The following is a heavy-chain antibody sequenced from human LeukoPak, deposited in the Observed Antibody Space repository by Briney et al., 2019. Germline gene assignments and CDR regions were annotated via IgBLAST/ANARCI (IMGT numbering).Heavy chain of an antibody. CDR1: CYTFYSYG. V-gene: IGHV1-18*01. Sequence: GASVKGSCKASCYTFYSYGISWVRQAPGQRLEWMGWVSAYNGNTKSSQKLQGRVTMTTDTSTSTAYMELTSLRSDDTAVYFCARDRTPQVVVGYHYYGMDVWGQGTTVTVSS. J-gene: IGHJ6*02. D-gene: IGHD3-22*01. CDR3: ARDRTPQVVVGYHYYGMDV. CDR2: VSAYNGNT.